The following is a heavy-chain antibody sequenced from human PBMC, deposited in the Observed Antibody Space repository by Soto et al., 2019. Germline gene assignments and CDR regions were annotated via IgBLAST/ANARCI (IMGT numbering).Heavy chain of an antibody. CDR2: IIPIFGTA. D-gene: IGHD3-10*01. J-gene: IGHJ6*02. Sequence: RASVKVSCKASGGTFSSYAISWVRQAPGQGLEWMGGIIPIFGTANYAQKFQGRVTITADESTSTAYMELSSLRSEDTAVYYCARVSYYYGSGSYFSNYYYGMDVWGQGTTVTVSS. V-gene: IGHV1-69*13. CDR3: ARVSYYYGSGSYFSNYYYGMDV. CDR1: GGTFSSYA.